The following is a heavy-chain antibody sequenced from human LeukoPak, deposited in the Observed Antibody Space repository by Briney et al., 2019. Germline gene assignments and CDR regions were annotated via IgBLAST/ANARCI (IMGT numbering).Heavy chain of an antibody. V-gene: IGHV4-39*01. Sequence: PSETLSLTCTVSGGSISSSSYYWGWIRQPPGKGLEWIGSIYYSGSTYYNPSLKSRVTISVDTSKNQFSLKLSSVTAADTAVYYCARHKAPTMGGGFFDYWGQGTLVTVSS. J-gene: IGHJ4*02. CDR3: ARHKAPTMGGGFFDY. CDR2: IYYSGST. D-gene: IGHD3-10*01. CDR1: GGSISSSSYY.